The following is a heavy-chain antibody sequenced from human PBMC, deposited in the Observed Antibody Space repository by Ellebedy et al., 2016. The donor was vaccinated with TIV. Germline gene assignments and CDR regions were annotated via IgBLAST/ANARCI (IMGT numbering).Heavy chain of an antibody. CDR1: GFTFSNFG. CDR3: ARAVGTSGTGAPY. J-gene: IGHJ4*02. CDR2: ISYDGNNK. D-gene: IGHD3-10*01. V-gene: IGHV3-30*03. Sequence: GESLKISCAASGFTFSNFGIHWVRQAPGKGLEWVTVISYDGNNKYYADSVKGRFTISRDNSKNTLHLQMNSLRVEDTAVYYCARAVGTSGTGAPYWGQGTLVSVSS.